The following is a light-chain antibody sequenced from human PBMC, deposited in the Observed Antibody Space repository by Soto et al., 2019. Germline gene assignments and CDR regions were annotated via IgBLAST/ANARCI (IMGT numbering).Light chain of an antibody. CDR2: DVS. V-gene: IGKV1-5*01. Sequence: DIQMTQSPSTLSASVGDRVTISCRASQSISSWLAWYQQKPGKAPKLLIYDVSSLEGGVPSMFSGRGSGTEFTLTISSLQPDDFGTYYCQHYNTYSGTFGPGTKVDIK. J-gene: IGKJ1*01. CDR3: QHYNTYSGT. CDR1: QSISSW.